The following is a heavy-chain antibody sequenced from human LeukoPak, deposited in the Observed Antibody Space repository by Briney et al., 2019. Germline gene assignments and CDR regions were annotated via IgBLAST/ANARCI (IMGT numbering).Heavy chain of an antibody. CDR3: ARGAVAGTWPFDP. D-gene: IGHD6-19*01. CDR2: ISSSSSYI. Sequence: GGSLRLSCAASGFTFSSYSMNWVRQAPGKGLEWVSSISSSSSYIYYADSVKGRFTISRDNAKNSLYLQMNSLRAEDTAVYYCARGAVAGTWPFDPWGQGTLVTVSS. CDR1: GFTFSSYS. J-gene: IGHJ5*02. V-gene: IGHV3-21*01.